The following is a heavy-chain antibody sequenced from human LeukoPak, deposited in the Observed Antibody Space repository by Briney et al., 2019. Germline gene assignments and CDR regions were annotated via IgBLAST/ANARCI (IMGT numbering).Heavy chain of an antibody. CDR1: GFTFSSYG. Sequence: GGSLRLSCAASGFTFSSYGMHWVRQAPGKGLEWVAVISYDGSNKYYADSVKGRFTISRDNSKNTLYLQMNSLRAEDTAVYYCAKGGMVRALHQNWFDPWGQGTLVTVSS. V-gene: IGHV3-30*18. CDR3: AKGGMVRALHQNWFDP. CDR2: ISYDGSNK. J-gene: IGHJ5*02. D-gene: IGHD3-10*01.